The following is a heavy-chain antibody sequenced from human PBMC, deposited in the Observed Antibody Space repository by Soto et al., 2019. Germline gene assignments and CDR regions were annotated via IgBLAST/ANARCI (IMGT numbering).Heavy chain of an antibody. CDR3: VRSIDKQTAA. V-gene: IGHV3-66*01. Sequence: PGGSLRLSCAASGITVSKNYMSWVRQAPGKGLEWVTLIYSYGATYYADSVKGRFTVSRDNSQNTLFLHMNRLRDEDTAVYYCVRSIDKQTAAWGQGSLVTVSS. CDR1: GITVSKNY. J-gene: IGHJ5*02. D-gene: IGHD2-21*02. CDR2: IYSYGAT.